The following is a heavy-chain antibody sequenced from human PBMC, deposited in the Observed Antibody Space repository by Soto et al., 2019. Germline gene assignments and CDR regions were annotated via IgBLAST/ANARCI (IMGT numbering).Heavy chain of an antibody. Sequence: PGGSLRLSCAASGFTFDDYAMHWVRQAPGKGLEWVSGISWNSGSIGYADSVKGRFTISRDNAKNSLYLQMNSLRAEDTALYYCAKGGIVGATTALDYWGQGTLVTVSS. CDR3: AKGGIVGATTALDY. CDR2: ISWNSGSI. D-gene: IGHD1-26*01. J-gene: IGHJ4*02. CDR1: GFTFDDYA. V-gene: IGHV3-9*01.